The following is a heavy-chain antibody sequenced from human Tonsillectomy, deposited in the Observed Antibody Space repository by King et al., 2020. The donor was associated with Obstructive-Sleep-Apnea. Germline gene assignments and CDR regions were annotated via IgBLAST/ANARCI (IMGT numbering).Heavy chain of an antibody. CDR1: GYSFTNYW. D-gene: IGHD4-17*01. Sequence: QLVQSGAEVKKPGESLKISCKGSGYSFTNYWIGWVRQMPGKGLEGLALIQPGDSGTRYSPSLQGQVTLSADKSIDTAYLPWSSLKASDTAMYYCAIFYGNKDVDFDYWGQGTLVTVSS. J-gene: IGHJ4*02. CDR3: AIFYGNKDVDFDY. CDR2: IQPGDSGT. V-gene: IGHV5-51*01.